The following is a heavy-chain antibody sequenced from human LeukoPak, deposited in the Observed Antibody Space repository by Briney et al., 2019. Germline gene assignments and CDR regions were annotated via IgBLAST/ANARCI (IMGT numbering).Heavy chain of an antibody. Sequence: GSLRLSCTASGFTFGDYAMSWVRQAPGKGLEWVGFTRSKAYGGTTEYAASVKGRFTISRDDSKSIAYLQMNSLKTEDTAVYYCTRDRSYDFWSGYGYYMDVWGKGTTVTVSS. CDR2: TRSKAYGGTT. D-gene: IGHD3-3*01. J-gene: IGHJ6*03. CDR3: TRDRSYDFWSGYGYYMDV. CDR1: GFTFGDYA. V-gene: IGHV3-49*04.